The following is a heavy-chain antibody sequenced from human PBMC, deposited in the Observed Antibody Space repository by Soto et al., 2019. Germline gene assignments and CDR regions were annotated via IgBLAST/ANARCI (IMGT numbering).Heavy chain of an antibody. Sequence: GGSLRLSCASSGFTFSNAWMNWVRQAPGKGLEWVGRIKSKTDGGTTDYAAPVKGRFTISRDDSKNTLYLQMNSLKTEDTAVYYCTTIRGPLRYFDWLPPPPAWGQGTLVTVSS. CDR3: TTIRGPLRYFDWLPPPPA. J-gene: IGHJ5*02. CDR1: GFTFSNAW. D-gene: IGHD3-9*01. CDR2: IKSKTDGGTT. V-gene: IGHV3-15*07.